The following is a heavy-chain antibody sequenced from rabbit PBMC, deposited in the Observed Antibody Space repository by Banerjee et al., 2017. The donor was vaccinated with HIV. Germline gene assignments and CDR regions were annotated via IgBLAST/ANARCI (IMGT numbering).Heavy chain of an antibody. J-gene: IGHJ3*01. CDR3: ARTYGL. CDR1: GFSFSSSYY. V-gene: IGHV1S40*01. Sequence: QSLEESGGDLVKPGASLTLTCTASGFSFSSSYYICWVRQAPGKGLEWIACISAGDSGSTYYASWAKGRFTISKTSSTTVTLQMTSLTAADTATYFCARTYGLWGQGTLVTVS. D-gene: IGHD3-1*01. CDR2: ISAGDSGST.